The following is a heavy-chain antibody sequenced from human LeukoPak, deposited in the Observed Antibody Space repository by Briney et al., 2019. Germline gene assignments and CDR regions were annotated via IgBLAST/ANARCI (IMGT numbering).Heavy chain of an antibody. J-gene: IGHJ4*02. V-gene: IGHV3-30*18. CDR3: AKDSLWFGELSYYFDY. CDR1: GFTFSSYG. Sequence: GGSLRLSCAASGFTFSSYGTHWVRQAPGKGLEWVAVISYDGSNKYYADSVKGRFTISRDNSKNTLYLQMNSLRAEDTAVYYCAKDSLWFGELSYYFDYWGQGTLVTVSS. D-gene: IGHD3-10*01. CDR2: ISYDGSNK.